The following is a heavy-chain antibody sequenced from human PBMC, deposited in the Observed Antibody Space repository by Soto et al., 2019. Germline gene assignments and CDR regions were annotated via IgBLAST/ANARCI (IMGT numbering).Heavy chain of an antibody. D-gene: IGHD4-17*01. CDR2: ISAYNGNT. V-gene: IGHV1-18*01. CDR1: GYTFTSYG. Sequence: QVQLVQSGAEVKKPGASVKVSCKASGYTFTSYGISWVRQAPGQGLERMGWISAYNGNTNYAQKLQGRVTMTTDTSTSAAYMELRSLRSDDTAVYYCARGTLSDTDYGDYVLDYWGQGTLVTLSS. J-gene: IGHJ4*02. CDR3: ARGTLSDTDYGDYVLDY.